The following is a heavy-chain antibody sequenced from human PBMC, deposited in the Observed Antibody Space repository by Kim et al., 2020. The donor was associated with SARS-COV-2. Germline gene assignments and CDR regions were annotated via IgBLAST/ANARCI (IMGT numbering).Heavy chain of an antibody. V-gene: IGHV3-33*01. J-gene: IGHJ4*02. Sequence: GGSLRLSCAASGFTFSSYGMHWVRQAPGKGLEWVAVIWYDGSNKYYADSVKGRFTISRDNSKKTLYLQMNSLRAEDTAVYYCARDGPVGATGLDYWGQGTLVTVPS. CDR3: ARDGPVGATGLDY. D-gene: IGHD1-26*01. CDR1: GFTFSSYG. CDR2: IWYDGSNK.